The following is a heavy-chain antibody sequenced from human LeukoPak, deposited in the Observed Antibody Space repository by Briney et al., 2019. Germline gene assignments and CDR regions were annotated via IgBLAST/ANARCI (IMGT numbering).Heavy chain of an antibody. D-gene: IGHD6-19*01. Sequence: RSLRLSCAASGFTFSNYGMHWVRQAPGKGLEWVALIWYDGSNRYYADSVKGRFTISRDISKHTLYLQMNSLRAEDTAVYYCARGGAVAGTGAYYFDYWGQGTLVTVSS. J-gene: IGHJ4*02. CDR3: ARGGAVAGTGAYYFDY. CDR2: IWYDGSNR. V-gene: IGHV3-33*01. CDR1: GFTFSNYG.